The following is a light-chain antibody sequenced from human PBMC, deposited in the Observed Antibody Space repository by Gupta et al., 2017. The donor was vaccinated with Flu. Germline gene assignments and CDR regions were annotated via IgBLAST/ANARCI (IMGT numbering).Light chain of an antibody. CDR2: AAS. V-gene: IGKV1-39*01. Sequence: DIQMTQSPSSLSASVGDRVTITCRASQSITNYLNWYQQKPGKAPKLLIYAASSLQGGVPSRFSGSGSATEFTLSSSSLQPEDFASYYCQQTYSTGYSFGPGTKLEIK. CDR1: QSITNY. J-gene: IGKJ2*03. CDR3: QQTYSTGYS.